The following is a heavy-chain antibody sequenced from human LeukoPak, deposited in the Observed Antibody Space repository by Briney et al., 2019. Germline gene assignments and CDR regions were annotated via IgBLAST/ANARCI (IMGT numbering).Heavy chain of an antibody. CDR1: GYTFTSYA. Sequence: ASVKVSGKTSGYTFTSYALHWMRQAPGQRLEWMGWINAGNGDTVYSQKFQGRVTITRDTSASTVYMELSGLRSEDTAVYYCHFPYYYDSSGSYWGQGTLVTVSS. V-gene: IGHV1-3*01. CDR2: INAGNGDT. D-gene: IGHD3-22*01. J-gene: IGHJ4*02. CDR3: HFPYYYDSSGSY.